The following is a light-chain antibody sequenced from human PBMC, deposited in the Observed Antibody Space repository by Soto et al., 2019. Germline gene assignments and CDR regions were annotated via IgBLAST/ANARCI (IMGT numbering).Light chain of an antibody. CDR3: SSFVGSPVV. Sequence: QSALTQPPSASGSPGQSVTISCTGTSSDVGGYNYVSWYQHHPDKAPKLIIHEVSKRPSGVPDRFSGSKSGNTASLTVSGLQAEDEADYYCSSFVGSPVVFGGGTKLTVL. CDR2: EVS. CDR1: SSDVGGYNY. V-gene: IGLV2-8*01. J-gene: IGLJ2*01.